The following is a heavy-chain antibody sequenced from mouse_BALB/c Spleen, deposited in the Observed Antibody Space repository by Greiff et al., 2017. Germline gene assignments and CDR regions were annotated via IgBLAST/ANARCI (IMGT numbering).Heavy chain of an antibody. CDR2: ISSGSSTI. D-gene: IGHD2-10*02. CDR3: ARGRYGNYLYAMDY. Sequence: EVQLQESGGGLVQPGGSRKLSCAASGFTFSSFGMHWVRQAPEKGLEWVAYISSGSSTIYYADTVKGRFTISRDNPKNTLFLQMTSLRSEDTAMYYCARGRYGNYLYAMDYWGQGTSVTVSS. V-gene: IGHV5-17*02. CDR1: GFTFSSFG. J-gene: IGHJ4*01.